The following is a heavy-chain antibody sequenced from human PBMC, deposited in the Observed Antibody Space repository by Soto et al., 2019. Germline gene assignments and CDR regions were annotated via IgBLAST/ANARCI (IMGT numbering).Heavy chain of an antibody. J-gene: IGHJ4*02. CDR1: GFSLSTSGVG. V-gene: IGHV2-5*02. D-gene: IGHD3-16*01. Sequence: QITLKESGPTLVKPTQTLTLTCTFSGFSLSTSGVGVGWIRQPPGKALEWLALIYWVDDKRYSPSLKSRLTITNDTSKNQVVLKMTNMDPVDTGTYYCAHSFGNFDYWGQGTLVTVSS. CDR2: IYWVDDK. CDR3: AHSFGNFDY.